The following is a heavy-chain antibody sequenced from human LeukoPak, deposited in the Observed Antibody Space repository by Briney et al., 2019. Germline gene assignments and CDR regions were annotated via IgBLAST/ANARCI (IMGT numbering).Heavy chain of an antibody. V-gene: IGHV3-74*01. CDR3: ARTFTSCFDY. Sequence: GGSLRLSCAASGFTFSIYWMHCVRQAPGKGLVWVSRINSDGSSTSYADSVKGRFTISRGNAKNTLYLQMNSLRAEDTAVFYCARTFTSCFDYWGQGTLVTVSS. J-gene: IGHJ4*02. CDR2: INSDGSST. D-gene: IGHD2-2*01. CDR1: GFTFSIYW.